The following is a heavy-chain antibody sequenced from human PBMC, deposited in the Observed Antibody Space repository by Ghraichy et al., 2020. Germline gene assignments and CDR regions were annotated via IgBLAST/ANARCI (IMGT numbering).Heavy chain of an antibody. V-gene: IGHV3-30*02. J-gene: IGHJ3*01. CDR1: GFIFSNNG. Sequence: GGSLRLSCVASGFIFSNNGMHWVRQAPGKGLEWVALMRYDGTNNYYADSVKGRFTVSRDTTTNTLYLHMSSLRPEDTAVYYCGKDYSWAIYFWGQETMVTVAS. CDR2: MRYDGTNN. CDR3: GKDYSWAIYF. D-gene: IGHD2-15*01.